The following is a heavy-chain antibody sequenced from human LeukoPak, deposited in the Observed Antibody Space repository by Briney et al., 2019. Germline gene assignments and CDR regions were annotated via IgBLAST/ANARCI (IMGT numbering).Heavy chain of an antibody. CDR3: ARDYDSSGYYPS. CDR1: GFTVSRNY. V-gene: IGHV3-53*01. Sequence: GGSLRLSCAASGFTVSRNYMTWVRQAPGKGLKWVSVIYSGGDTYYADSVKGRFTISRDNAKNSLYLQMNSLRAEDTAVYYCARDYDSSGYYPSWGQGTLVTVSS. J-gene: IGHJ5*02. CDR2: IYSGGDT. D-gene: IGHD3-22*01.